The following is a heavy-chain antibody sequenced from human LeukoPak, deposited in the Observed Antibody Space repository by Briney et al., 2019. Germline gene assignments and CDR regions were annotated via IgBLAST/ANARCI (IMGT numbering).Heavy chain of an antibody. V-gene: IGHV3-48*03. J-gene: IGHJ4*02. CDR1: GFTFSSYE. CDR3: ATIDY. Sequence: PGGSLRLSCVASGFTFSSYEMNWVRQAPGKGLEWLSHISTSGTTIYYANSVKGRFTISRDNSKNTLYLQMNSLRAEDTAVYYCATIDYWGQGTLVTVSS. CDR2: ISTSGTTI.